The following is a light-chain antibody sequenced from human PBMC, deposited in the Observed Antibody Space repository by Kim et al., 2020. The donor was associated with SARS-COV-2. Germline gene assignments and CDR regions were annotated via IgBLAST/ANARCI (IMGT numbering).Light chain of an antibody. CDR3: SSYIRSSTNYV. CDR1: RSGVGGYNY. V-gene: IGLV2-14*03. J-gene: IGLJ1*01. Sequence: QSITISWTGTRSGVGGYNYVSWYQQHPGKAPKLMIYDVSNRPSGVSNRFSGSKSGNTASLTISGLQAEDEADYYCSSYIRSSTNYVFGTGTKVTVL. CDR2: DVS.